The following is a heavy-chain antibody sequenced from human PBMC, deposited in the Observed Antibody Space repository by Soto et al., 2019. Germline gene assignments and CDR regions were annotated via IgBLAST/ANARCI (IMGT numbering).Heavy chain of an antibody. CDR3: ARDPSGDYRYYFDY. J-gene: IGHJ4*02. CDR1: GFTFSSYS. D-gene: IGHD4-17*01. CDR2: ISSSSSYI. V-gene: IGHV3-21*01. Sequence: VQLVESGGGLVQPGGSLRLSCAASGFTFSSYSMNWVRQAPGKGLEWVSSISSSSSYIYYADSVKGRFTISRDNAKNSLYLQMNSLRAEDTAVYYCARDPSGDYRYYFDYWGQGTLVTVSS.